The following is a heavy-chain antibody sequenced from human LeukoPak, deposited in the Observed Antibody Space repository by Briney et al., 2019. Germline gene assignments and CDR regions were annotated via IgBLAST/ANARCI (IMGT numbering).Heavy chain of an antibody. CDR1: GFTFDDYT. Sequence: PGGSLRLSCAASGFTFDDYTMHWVRQAPGKGLEWVSLISWDGGNTYYADSVKGRFTISRDNAKNSLYLQMSSLRDEDTAVYFCARDSPRMGRYGIDVWGQGTTVTVSS. D-gene: IGHD2-8*01. J-gene: IGHJ6*02. CDR2: ISWDGGNT. CDR3: ARDSPRMGRYGIDV. V-gene: IGHV3-43*01.